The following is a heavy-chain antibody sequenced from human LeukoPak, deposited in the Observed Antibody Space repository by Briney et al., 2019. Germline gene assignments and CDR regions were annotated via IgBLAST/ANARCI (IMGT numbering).Heavy chain of an antibody. CDR1: GYTFTSNY. CDR2: IYPRGGST. V-gene: IGHV1-46*01. J-gene: IGHJ5*02. Sequence: GASVKVSCKASGYTFTSNYIHWVRQAPGQGLEWMGMIYPRGGSTSYAQKFQGRVTMTTDTSTSTAYMELRSLRSDDTAVYYCARDQGPYYYDSSGSGFDPWGQGALATVSS. CDR3: ARDQGPYYYDSSGSGFDP. D-gene: IGHD3-22*01.